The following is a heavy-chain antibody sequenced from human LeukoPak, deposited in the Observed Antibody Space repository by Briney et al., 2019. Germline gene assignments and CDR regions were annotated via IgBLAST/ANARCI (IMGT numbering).Heavy chain of an antibody. CDR1: GYTFTSYG. CDR2: INPNSGGT. V-gene: IGHV1-18*01. D-gene: IGHD2-8*01. J-gene: IGHJ3*02. CDR3: ARGDMLDAFDI. Sequence: ASVKVSCKASGYTFTSYGISWVRQAPGQGLEWMGWINPNSGGTNYAQKLQGRVTMTTDTSTSTAYMELRSLRSDDTAVYYCARGDMLDAFDIWGQGTMVTVSS.